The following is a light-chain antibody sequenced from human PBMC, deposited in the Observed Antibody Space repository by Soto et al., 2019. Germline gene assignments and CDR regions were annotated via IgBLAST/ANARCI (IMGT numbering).Light chain of an antibody. CDR2: DVS. V-gene: IGLV2-14*03. CDR1: SSDIGDYNY. CDR3: SSYTSNNFVI. J-gene: IGLJ2*01. Sequence: QSALTQPASVSGSPGQSITISCTGSSSDIGDYNYVSWYKQHPGKAPKLMIYDVSNRPSGVSNRFSGSKSGNTASLTISGLQAEDEAAYYCSSYTSNNFVIFGGGTQLTVL.